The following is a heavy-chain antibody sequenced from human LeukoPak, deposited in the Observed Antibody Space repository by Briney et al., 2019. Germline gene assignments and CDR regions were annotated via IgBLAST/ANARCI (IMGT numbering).Heavy chain of an antibody. J-gene: IGHJ2*01. CDR1: GGSISSSGYY. CDR3: ARHFNFYCSSTSCPFDL. V-gene: IGHV4-39*01. CDR2: IYYSGST. Sequence: SETLSLTCTVSGGSISSSGYYWGWIRQPPGKGLEWIGSIYYSGSTYYNPSLKSRVTISVDTSKNQFSLNLNSVTAAGTAVYYCARHFNFYCSSTSCPFDLWGQGILVSVSS. D-gene: IGHD2-2*01.